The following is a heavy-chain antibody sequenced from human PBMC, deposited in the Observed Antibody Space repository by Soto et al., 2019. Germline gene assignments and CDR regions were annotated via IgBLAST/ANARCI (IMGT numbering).Heavy chain of an antibody. J-gene: IGHJ4*02. Sequence: GGSLRLSCAASGFTFSSYGMHWVRQAPGKGLEWVAVIWYDGSNKYYADSVKGRFTISRDNSKNTLYLQMNSLRAEDTAVYYCAREIRALRDSSSWYPNDYWGQGT. CDR2: IWYDGSNK. CDR3: AREIRALRDSSSWYPNDY. V-gene: IGHV3-33*01. D-gene: IGHD6-13*01. CDR1: GFTFSSYG.